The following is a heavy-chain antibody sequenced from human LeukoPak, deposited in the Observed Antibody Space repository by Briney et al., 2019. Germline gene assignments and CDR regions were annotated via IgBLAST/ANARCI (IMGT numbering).Heavy chain of an antibody. CDR3: ARGPPRGKYYYMDV. D-gene: IGHD1-1*01. V-gene: IGHV3-13*01. CDR2: IGTASDT. J-gene: IGHJ6*03. CDR1: GFTFSSLD. Sequence: GGSLRLSCAASGFTFSSLDMHWVRQPTGQGLEWVSTIGTASDTYYPGSVEGRFTLSRDNAKHSLYLQMNSLTAGGTAVYYCARGPPRGKYYYMDVWGKGTTVTVSS.